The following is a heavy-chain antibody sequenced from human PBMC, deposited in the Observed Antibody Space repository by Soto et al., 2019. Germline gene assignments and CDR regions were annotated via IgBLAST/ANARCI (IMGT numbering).Heavy chain of an antibody. J-gene: IGHJ6*02. CDR2: IYYSGSGST. CDR1: GGSISSGVYY. CDR3: SIESLLSSRRMDV. Sequence: QVQLQESGPGLVKPSQTLSLTCTVSGGSISSGVYYWSWIRQHPGKGLEWIGYIYYSGSGSTYYNPSLKSRVTISLDTSKNQFALKLRSVTAADTAVYYCSIESLLSSRRMDVWGQGTTVTVSS. V-gene: IGHV4-31*03.